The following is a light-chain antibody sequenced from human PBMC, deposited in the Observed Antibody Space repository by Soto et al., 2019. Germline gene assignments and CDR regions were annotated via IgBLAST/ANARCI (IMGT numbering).Light chain of an antibody. J-gene: IGLJ1*01. Sequence: QYALTQPASVSGSPGQWITISCTGTSSDVGAYNSVSWYQQHPGKAPKLMIYDVTNRPSGVSNRFSGSKSGNTASLTISGLQAEDEADYYCISYTSSSTLYVFGTGTKLTVL. CDR1: SSDVGAYNS. CDR3: ISYTSSSTLYV. V-gene: IGLV2-14*03. CDR2: DVT.